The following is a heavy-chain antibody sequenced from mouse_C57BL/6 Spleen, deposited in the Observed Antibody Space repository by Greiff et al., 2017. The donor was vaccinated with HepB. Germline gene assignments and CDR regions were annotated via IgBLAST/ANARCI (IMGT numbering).Heavy chain of an antibody. CDR1: GYTFTSYG. Sequence: VQLQQSGAELARPGASVKLSCKASGYTFTSYGISWVKQRTGQGLEWIGEIYPRSGNTYYNEKFKGKATLTADKSSSTAYMELRSLTSEDSAVYFCARLAYYGSSYWYFDVWGTGTTVTVSS. CDR3: ARLAYYGSSYWYFDV. D-gene: IGHD1-1*01. CDR2: IYPRSGNT. V-gene: IGHV1-81*01. J-gene: IGHJ1*03.